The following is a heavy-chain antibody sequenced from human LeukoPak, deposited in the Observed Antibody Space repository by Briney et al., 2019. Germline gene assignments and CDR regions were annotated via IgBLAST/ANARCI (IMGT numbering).Heavy chain of an antibody. Sequence: AGRSLRLSCAASGFTFSSYGMHWVGQAPGKGLEGVAVIWYDGSNKYYADSVKGRFTISRDNSKNTLYLQMNSLRAEDTAVYYCVRVSNSGYYSSFDYWGQGTLVSVSS. CDR3: VRVSNSGYYSSFDY. V-gene: IGHV3-33*01. J-gene: IGHJ4*02. D-gene: IGHD3-22*01. CDR2: IWYDGSNK. CDR1: GFTFSSYG.